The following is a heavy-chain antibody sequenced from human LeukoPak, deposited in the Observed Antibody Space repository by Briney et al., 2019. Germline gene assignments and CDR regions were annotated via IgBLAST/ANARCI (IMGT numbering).Heavy chain of an antibody. CDR2: IYHSGST. CDR3: ARDPAMSAGNWFDP. CDR1: SGSISSSNW. J-gene: IGHJ5*02. Sequence: SGTLSLTCAVSSGSISSSNWWSWVRPPPGKGPEWIGEIYHSGSTNYNPSLKSRVTISVDKSKNQFSLKLSSVTAADTAAYYCARDPAMSAGNWFDPWGQGTLVTVSS. D-gene: IGHD6-13*01. V-gene: IGHV4-4*02.